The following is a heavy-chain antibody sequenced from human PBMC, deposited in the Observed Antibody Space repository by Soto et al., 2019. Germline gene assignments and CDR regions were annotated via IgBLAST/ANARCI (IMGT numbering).Heavy chain of an antibody. V-gene: IGHV4-59*01. CDR1: GGSISSYY. CDR3: AREVPRYYYDSSGLDAFDI. Sequence: TSETLSLTCTVSGGSISSYYWSWIRQPPGKGLLWIGYIYYSGITYYIPSLKSRVTISVDTSKNQFSLKLSSVTAADTAVYYCAREVPRYYYDSSGLDAFDIWGQGTMVTVSS. D-gene: IGHD3-22*01. J-gene: IGHJ3*02. CDR2: IYYSGIT.